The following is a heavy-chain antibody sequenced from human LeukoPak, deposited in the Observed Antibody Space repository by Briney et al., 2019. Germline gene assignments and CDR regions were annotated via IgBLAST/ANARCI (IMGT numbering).Heavy chain of an antibody. D-gene: IGHD3-16*01. CDR2: ISIYNGNT. Sequence: ASVKVSCKASGYTFTSYGITWVRQAPGQGLEWMGWISIYNGNTNYVQKLQGRVTMTTDTSTSTAYMELRSLRFDDTAVYYCARAVVYDNVWGSYQTDYWGQGTLVTVSS. CDR3: ARAVVYDNVWGSYQTDY. V-gene: IGHV1-18*01. J-gene: IGHJ4*02. CDR1: GYTFTSYG.